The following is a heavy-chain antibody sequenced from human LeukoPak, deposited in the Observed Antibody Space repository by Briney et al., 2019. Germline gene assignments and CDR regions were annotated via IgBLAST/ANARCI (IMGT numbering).Heavy chain of an antibody. D-gene: IGHD6-19*01. J-gene: IGHJ4*02. V-gene: IGHV3-30*03. CDR1: GFTFSSYG. Sequence: GRSLRLSCAASGFTFSSYGMHWVRQASGKGLEWVAVISYDGSNKYYADSVKGRFIISRDNSKNTLYLQMNSLRAEDTAVYYCARGSGCDYWGQGTLVTVSS. CDR2: ISYDGSNK. CDR3: ARGSGCDY.